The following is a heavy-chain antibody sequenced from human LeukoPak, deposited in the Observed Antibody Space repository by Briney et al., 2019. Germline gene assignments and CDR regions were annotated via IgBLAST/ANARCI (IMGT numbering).Heavy chain of an antibody. V-gene: IGHV5-51*01. CDR1: GYSFTTYW. Sequence: GESLKISCKGSGYSFTTYWIGWVRQMPGKGLEWMGIIYSGDSDTRYSPSFQGQVTISADKSISTAYLQWRSLKASDTAMYYCARRDARHDAFDIWGQGTMVTVAS. CDR2: IYSGDSDT. J-gene: IGHJ3*02. CDR3: ARRDARHDAFDI.